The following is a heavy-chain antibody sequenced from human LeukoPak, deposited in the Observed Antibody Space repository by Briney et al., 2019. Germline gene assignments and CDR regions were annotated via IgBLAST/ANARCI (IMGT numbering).Heavy chain of an antibody. CDR2: ISGSGGST. CDR1: GFNFSSYG. V-gene: IGHV3-23*01. J-gene: IGHJ6*03. CDR3: AKDRSSPPSYYMDV. D-gene: IGHD6-13*01. Sequence: PGGSLRLSCAASGFNFSSYGLTWVRQAPGQGLEWVSAISGSGGSTYYADSVKGRFTISRDNSKNTLYLQMNSLRAEDTAVYYCAKDRSSPPSYYMDVWGKGTTVTVSS.